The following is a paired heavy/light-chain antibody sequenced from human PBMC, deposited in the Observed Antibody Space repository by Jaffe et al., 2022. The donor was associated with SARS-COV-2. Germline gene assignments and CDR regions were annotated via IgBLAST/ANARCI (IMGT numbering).Light chain of an antibody. CDR2: SAS. V-gene: IGKV1-9*01. J-gene: IGKJ5*01. Sequence: DIQLTQSPSFLSASVGDRVTITCRASQGINDFLAWYQQKPGKAPKLLIYSASTLQSGVPSRFSGSGSGTEFFLTISSLQPEDFATYYCQQRHSYPITFGQGTRLEMK. CDR1: QGINDF. CDR3: QQRHSYPIT.
Heavy chain of an antibody. CDR2: IREDEILI. J-gene: IGHJ4*02. CDR3: ARLFGGVTIFDY. CDR1: GFSLSGYW. D-gene: IGHD2-8*02. V-gene: IGHV3-7*01. Sequence: EVQLVESGGGLVQPGGSLRLSCVASGFSLSGYWMSWVRQAPGEGLEWVASIREDEILIHYADSVKGRVTIARDNAKNSVFLLMSSLRAEDTAVYYCARLFGGVTIFDYWGQGTLVTVSS.